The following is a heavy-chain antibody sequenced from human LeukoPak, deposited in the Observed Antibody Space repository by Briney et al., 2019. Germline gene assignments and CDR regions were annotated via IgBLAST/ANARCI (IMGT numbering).Heavy chain of an antibody. D-gene: IGHD2-15*01. Sequence: GGSLRLSCAGSGFTFSRFWMDWVRQAPGKGLEWVANIKQDGSERYYVDSVKGRFTISRDNAENSLYLQMDSLRAEDTAVYYCSTALDNWGQGTLVTVSS. V-gene: IGHV3-7*01. J-gene: IGHJ4*02. CDR1: GFTFSRFW. CDR3: STALDN. CDR2: IKQDGSER.